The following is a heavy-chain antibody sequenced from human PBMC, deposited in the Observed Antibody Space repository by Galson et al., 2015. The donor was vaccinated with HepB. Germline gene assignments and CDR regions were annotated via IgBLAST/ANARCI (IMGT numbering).Heavy chain of an antibody. CDR3: AREDYGTKYYYYYYGMDV. Sequence: SVKVSCKASGYTFTSYGISWVRQAPGQGLEWMGWISAYNGNTNYAQKLQGRVTMTTDTSTSTAYMELRSLRSDDTAVYYCAREDYGTKYYYYYYGMDVWGQGTTVTVSS. V-gene: IGHV1-18*01. J-gene: IGHJ6*02. D-gene: IGHD1-14*01. CDR1: GYTFTSYG. CDR2: ISAYNGNT.